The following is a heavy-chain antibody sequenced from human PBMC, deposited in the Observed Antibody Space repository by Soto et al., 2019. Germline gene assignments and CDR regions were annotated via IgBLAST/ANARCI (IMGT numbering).Heavy chain of an antibody. D-gene: IGHD6-6*01. J-gene: IGHJ6*02. CDR2: MSGSGGST. CDR1: GFTFSSYG. CDR3: AKAVLYSSSTTNYYYYYYGMDV. Sequence: PGGSLRLSCAASGFTFSSYGMSWVRQAPGKGLEWVSAMSGSGGSTYYADSVRGRFTISRDNSKNTLYLQMNSLRAEDTAVYYCAKAVLYSSSTTNYYYYYYGMDVWGQGTTVTVSS. V-gene: IGHV3-23*01.